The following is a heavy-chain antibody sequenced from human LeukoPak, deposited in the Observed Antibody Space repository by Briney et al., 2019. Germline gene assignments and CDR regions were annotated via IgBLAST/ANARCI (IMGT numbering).Heavy chain of an antibody. CDR2: INPSGGST. J-gene: IGHJ4*02. Sequence: ASVEVSCKASGYTFTSYYMHWVRQAPGQGLEWMGIINPSGGSTSYAQKFQGRVTMTRDTSTSTVYMELSSLRSEDTAVYYCARDQRKQQLGVWGQGTLVTVSS. CDR1: GYTFTSYY. CDR3: ARDQRKQQLGV. V-gene: IGHV1-46*01. D-gene: IGHD6-13*01.